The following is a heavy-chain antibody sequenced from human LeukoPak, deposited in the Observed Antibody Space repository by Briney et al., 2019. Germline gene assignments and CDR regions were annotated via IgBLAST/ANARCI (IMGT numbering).Heavy chain of an antibody. J-gene: IGHJ5*02. D-gene: IGHD4-23*01. CDR3: ATPPLVTWFDP. V-gene: IGHV3-7*01. CDR1: GFTFSNYW. Sequence: GGSLRLSCEGSGFTFSNYWMSWVRQAPGKGLEWVANIQQHGSETYYGDSVKGRFTISRDNAKNSLYLHMSSLRAEDTAVYYCATPPLVTWFDPWGQGTLVTVSS. CDR2: IQQHGSET.